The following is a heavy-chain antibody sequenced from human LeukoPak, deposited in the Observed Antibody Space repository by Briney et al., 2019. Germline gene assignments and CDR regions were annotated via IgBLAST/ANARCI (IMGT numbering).Heavy chain of an antibody. V-gene: IGHV3-30*18. CDR2: ISYDGSNK. CDR3: AKAYYGSGSYWRPYYYYGMDV. D-gene: IGHD3-10*01. Sequence: PGGSLRLSCAASGFTFSSYGMHWVRQAPGKGLEWVAFISYDGSNKYYADSVKGRFTISRDNSKNTLYLEMNSLRGEDTAVYYCAKAYYGSGSYWRPYYYYGMDVWGQGTTVTVYS. J-gene: IGHJ6*02. CDR1: GFTFSSYG.